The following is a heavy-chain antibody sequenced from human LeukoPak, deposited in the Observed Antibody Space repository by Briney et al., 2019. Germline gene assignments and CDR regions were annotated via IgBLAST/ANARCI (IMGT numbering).Heavy chain of an antibody. CDR1: GFIFSSYS. Sequence: GSLRLSCAASGFIFSSYSMNWVRQAPGKGLEWISYITSHSSSIYYADSVKGRFTISRDNAKNSLYLQMNSLRAEDTAIYYCARVGTTAAASVYWGQGTLVTVSS. CDR3: ARVGTTAAASVY. J-gene: IGHJ4*02. CDR2: ITSHSSSI. D-gene: IGHD4-17*01. V-gene: IGHV3-48*01.